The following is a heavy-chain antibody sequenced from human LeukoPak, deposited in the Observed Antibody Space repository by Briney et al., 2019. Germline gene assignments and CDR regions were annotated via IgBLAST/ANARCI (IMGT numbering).Heavy chain of an antibody. CDR3: ASGTYGYGLAY. V-gene: IGHV3-30-3*01. J-gene: IGHJ4*02. Sequence: GGSLRLSCAASGFTFSSYAMHWVRQAPGKGLEWVAVISYDGSNKYYADSVKGRFTISRDNAKNSLYLQTNSLRAEDTAVYYCASGTYGYGLAYWGQGTLVTVSS. CDR2: ISYDGSNK. CDR1: GFTFSSYA. D-gene: IGHD5-18*01.